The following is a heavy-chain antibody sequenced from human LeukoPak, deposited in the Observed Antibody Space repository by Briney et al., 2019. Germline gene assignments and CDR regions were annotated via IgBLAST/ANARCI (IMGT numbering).Heavy chain of an antibody. Sequence: GGSLRLSCAASGFTFSSYGMHWVRQAPGKGLEWVAVIWYDGSNKYYADSVKGRFTISRDNSKSTLYLQMNSLRAEDTAVYYCARDGWFRELAFDYWGQGTLVTVSS. V-gene: IGHV3-33*01. CDR3: ARDGWFRELAFDY. J-gene: IGHJ4*02. CDR1: GFTFSSYG. D-gene: IGHD3-10*01. CDR2: IWYDGSNK.